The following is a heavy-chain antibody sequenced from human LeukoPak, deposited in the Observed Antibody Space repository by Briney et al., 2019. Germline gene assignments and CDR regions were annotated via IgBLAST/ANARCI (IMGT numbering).Heavy chain of an antibody. J-gene: IGHJ4*02. CDR3: ARHAGGYYYGSGSYYKH. CDR2: INHSGST. CDR1: GGSFSGYY. D-gene: IGHD3-10*01. V-gene: IGHV4-34*01. Sequence: PSETLSLTCAVYGGSFSGYYWSWIRQPPGKGLEWIGEINHSGSTNYNPSLKSRVTISVDTSKNRFSLKLSAVTAADTAVYYCARHAGGYYYGSGSYYKHWGQGTLVTVSS.